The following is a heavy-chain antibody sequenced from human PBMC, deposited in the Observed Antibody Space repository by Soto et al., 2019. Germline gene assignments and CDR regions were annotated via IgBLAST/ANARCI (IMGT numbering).Heavy chain of an antibody. CDR3: ARDFTDSSGPTLGMGV. CDR2: IYYSGST. Sequence: SETLSLTCTVSGGSINSNRYYWAWIRQPPGKGLEWIGYIYYSGSTYYNPSLKSRVTISVDTSKDQFSLKLSSVTAADTAVYYCARDFTDSSGPTLGMGVWGQGTTVTVSS. J-gene: IGHJ6*02. D-gene: IGHD6-19*01. V-gene: IGHV4-31*03. CDR1: GGSINSNRYY.